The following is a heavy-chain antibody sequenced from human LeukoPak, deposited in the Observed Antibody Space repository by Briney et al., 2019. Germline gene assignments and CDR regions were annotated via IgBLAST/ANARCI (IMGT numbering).Heavy chain of an antibody. CDR1: GGSFSGYY. Sequence: SETLSLTCAVYGGSFSGYYWTWIRQSPGKGLEWIGEINHSGTTNYKSSLKSRVTISVDTSKNQFSLKMSSVTAADTALYFCARERVVVAGGWFDPWGQGTLVTVSS. CDR2: INHSGTT. V-gene: IGHV4-34*01. J-gene: IGHJ5*02. D-gene: IGHD2-15*01. CDR3: ARERVVVAGGWFDP.